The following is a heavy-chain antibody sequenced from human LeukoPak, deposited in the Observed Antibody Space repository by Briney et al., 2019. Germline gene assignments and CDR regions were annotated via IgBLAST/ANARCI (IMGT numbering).Heavy chain of an antibody. CDR1: GGSISSGDYY. V-gene: IGHV4-30-4*08. J-gene: IGHJ5*02. CDR3: ARYTIFGVVNWFDP. D-gene: IGHD3-3*01. Sequence: PSQTLSLTCTVSGGSISSGDYYWSWIRQPPGKGLEWIGYIYYSGSTYYNPSLKSRVTISVDTSKNQFSLKLSSVTAADTAVYYCARYTIFGVVNWFDPWGQGTLVTVSS. CDR2: IYYSGST.